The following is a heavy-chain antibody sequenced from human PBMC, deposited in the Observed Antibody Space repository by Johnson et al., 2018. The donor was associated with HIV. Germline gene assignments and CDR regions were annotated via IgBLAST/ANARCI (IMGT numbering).Heavy chain of an antibody. V-gene: IGHV3-30*02. D-gene: IGHD2-2*01. CDR3: AKDEAQTLASADDI. J-gene: IGHJ3*02. CDR1: GFNFSHYA. Sequence: QVQLVESGGGVVQPGRSLSLSCVGSGFNFSHYALHWVRQAPGKGLEWVAFIRYDGDNKYYGDSVKGRFTISRDNSKDTLYLQMNGLRPEDTAVYYCAKDEAQTLASADDIWGQGTMVTVSS. CDR2: IRYDGDNK.